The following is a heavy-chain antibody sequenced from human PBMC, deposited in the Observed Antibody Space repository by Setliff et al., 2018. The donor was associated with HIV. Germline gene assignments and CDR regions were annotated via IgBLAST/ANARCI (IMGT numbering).Heavy chain of an antibody. D-gene: IGHD6-13*01. CDR3: AKHSDSSSWPPGGYYHYMDV. CDR2: IYYTVTT. V-gene: IGHV4-39*01. J-gene: IGHJ6*03. CDR1: GGSISSSSYY. Sequence: PSETLSLTCSVSGGSISSSSYYWRWIRQPPGKGLELIGSIYYTVTTYYHPYLERPVTLSVDMCRNQFSLRLTSVTSADTGVYYCAKHSDSSSWPPGGYYHYMDVWGKGTTVTVSS.